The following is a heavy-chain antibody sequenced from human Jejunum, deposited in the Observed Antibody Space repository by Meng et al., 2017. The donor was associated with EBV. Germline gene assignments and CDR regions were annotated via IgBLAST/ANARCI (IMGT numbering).Heavy chain of an antibody. J-gene: IGHJ4*02. CDR3: ARNWNF. V-gene: IGHV4-61*01. D-gene: IGHD1-1*01. CDR1: GGSVSSGTYY. Sequence: QVPLQESGPGLVKPSETLSLPCTVSGGSVSSGTYYWTWIRQPPGKGLEWIGYIYNSGSTNYNPSLKSRVTISLDTSKNQFSLKLSSVTAADTAMYYCARNWNFWGQGTLVTVSS. CDR2: IYNSGST.